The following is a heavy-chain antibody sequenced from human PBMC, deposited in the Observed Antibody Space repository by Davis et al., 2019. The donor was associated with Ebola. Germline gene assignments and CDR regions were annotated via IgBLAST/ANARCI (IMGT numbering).Heavy chain of an antibody. CDR3: TTDEGGSRY. D-gene: IGHD1-26*01. CDR2: IKRDGDEGTS. Sequence: GESLKISCAASGFPFSNAWMNWVRLAPGKGLEWVARIKRDGDEGTSDYAAPVRGRFIISRDDGGNTLYLYMNSLKTDDTAIYYCTTDEGGSRYWGQGSPVTVSS. CDR1: GFPFSNAW. V-gene: IGHV3-15*07. J-gene: IGHJ4*02.